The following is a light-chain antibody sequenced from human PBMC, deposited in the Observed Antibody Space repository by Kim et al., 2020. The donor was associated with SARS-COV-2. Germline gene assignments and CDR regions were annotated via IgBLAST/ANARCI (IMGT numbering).Light chain of an antibody. CDR3: SSFTISSTSV. Sequence: GQSITISCTGTNSDVGGYNYVSWYQQHPGKVPKLMIYDVTKRPSGVSTRFSGSKSGNTDSLTISGLQAEDEADYYCSSFTISSTSVFGTGTKVTVL. V-gene: IGLV2-14*04. CDR1: NSDVGGYNY. J-gene: IGLJ1*01. CDR2: DVT.